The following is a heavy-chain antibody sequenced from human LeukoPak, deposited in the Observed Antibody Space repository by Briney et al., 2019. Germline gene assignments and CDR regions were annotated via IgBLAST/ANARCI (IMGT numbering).Heavy chain of an antibody. CDR3: ARQGPVAGHFDY. CDR1: GGSISSYY. CDR2: IYYSGST. V-gene: IGHV4-59*08. Sequence: ETSETLSLTCTVSGGSISSYYWSWIRQPPGKGLEWIGYIYYSGSTNYNPSLKSRVTISVGTSKNQFSLKLSSVTAADTAVYYCARQGPVAGHFDYWGQGTLVTVSS. J-gene: IGHJ4*02. D-gene: IGHD6-19*01.